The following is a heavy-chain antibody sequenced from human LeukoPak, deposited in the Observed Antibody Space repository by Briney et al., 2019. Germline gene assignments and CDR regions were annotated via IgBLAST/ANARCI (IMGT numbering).Heavy chain of an antibody. J-gene: IGHJ4*02. V-gene: IGHV3-48*04. D-gene: IGHD3-22*01. CDR3: ARDPTGGYSDY. Sequence: GGSLRLSCAASGFTFSTYSMNWVRQAPGKGLEWVSYISSSSSTIYYADSVKGRFTISRDNAKNSLYLQMNSLRAEDTAVYYCARDPTGGYSDYWGQGTLVAVSS. CDR1: GFTFSTYS. CDR2: ISSSSSTI.